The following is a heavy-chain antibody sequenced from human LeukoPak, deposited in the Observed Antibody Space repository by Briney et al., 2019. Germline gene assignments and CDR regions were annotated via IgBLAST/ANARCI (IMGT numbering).Heavy chain of an antibody. V-gene: IGHV3-23*01. CDR3: AKESKSTSSWYYFDS. CDR1: GFIFSSYS. Sequence: PGGSLRLSCAASGFIFSSYSMNWARQAPGEGLVGVSSFRVTSHTAHYADSVKGRFTVSRDTSKSTLYLQMKSLRVEDTAVYYCAKESKSTSSWYYFDSWGQGTLVTVSS. J-gene: IGHJ4*02. D-gene: IGHD6-13*01. CDR2: FRVTSHTA.